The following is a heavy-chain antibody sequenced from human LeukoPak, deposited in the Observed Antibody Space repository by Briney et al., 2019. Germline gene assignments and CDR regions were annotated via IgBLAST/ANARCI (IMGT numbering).Heavy chain of an antibody. V-gene: IGHV4-59*01. CDR2: IYYSGST. CDR3: TGVGATPRGYYYYYMDV. Sequence: SETLSLTCTVSGGSISSYYWSWIRQPPGKGLKWIGYIYYSGSTNHNPSLKSRVTISVDTSKNQFSLKLSSVTAADTAVYYCTGVGATPRGYYYYYMDVWGKGTTVTVSS. D-gene: IGHD3-3*01. J-gene: IGHJ6*03. CDR1: GGSISSYY.